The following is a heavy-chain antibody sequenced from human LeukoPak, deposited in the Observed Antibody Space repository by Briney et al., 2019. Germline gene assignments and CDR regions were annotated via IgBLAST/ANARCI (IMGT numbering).Heavy chain of an antibody. CDR2: ISSSSSNI. D-gene: IGHD1-1*01. CDR1: GFTFSSYS. Sequence: GGSLRLSCAASGFTFSSYSMNWVRQAPGKGLEWVSSISSSSSNIYSADSVKGRFTISRDNAKNSLYLQMNSLRAEDTAVYYCVRILTVAWSERRPGYYYMDVWGKGTTVTVSS. CDR3: VRILTVAWSERRPGYYYMDV. J-gene: IGHJ6*03. V-gene: IGHV3-21*01.